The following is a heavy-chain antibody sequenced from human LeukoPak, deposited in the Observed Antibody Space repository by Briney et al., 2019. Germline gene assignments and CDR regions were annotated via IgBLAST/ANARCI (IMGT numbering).Heavy chain of an antibody. J-gene: IGHJ4*02. CDR3: ARVGSSGTVKYFDY. V-gene: IGHV3-64*01. CDR1: GFTFSRYA. D-gene: IGHD4-11*01. CDR2: ISSNGGST. Sequence: GSLRLSCAASGFTFSRYAMHLVRQAPGKGLGYVLAISSNGGSTYYANSVKGRFTISRDNSKNTLYLQMGSLRAEDMAVYYCARVGSSGTVKYFDYWGQGTLVTVSS.